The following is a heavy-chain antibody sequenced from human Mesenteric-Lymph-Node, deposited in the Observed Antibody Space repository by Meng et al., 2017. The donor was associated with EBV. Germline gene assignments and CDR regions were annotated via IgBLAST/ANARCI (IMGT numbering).Heavy chain of an antibody. CDR1: GFTFSNSW. D-gene: IGHD3/OR15-3a*01. V-gene: IGHV3-74*01. CDR3: VRGGLGPWY. J-gene: IGHJ4*02. CDR2: IDTDGSTT. Sequence: EVQLVESGGGLVQPGGSLRLSCAASGFTFSNSWMHWLRQAPGKGLVWVSHIDTDGSTTNYAGSVKGRFTISRDNAKNTLSLQMNSLRVEDTAVYYCVRGGLGPWYWDQGTLVTV.